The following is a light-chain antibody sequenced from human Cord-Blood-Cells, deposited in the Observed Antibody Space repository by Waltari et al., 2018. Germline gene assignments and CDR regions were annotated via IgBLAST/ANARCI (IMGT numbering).Light chain of an antibody. J-gene: IGKJ2*01. CDR2: GAS. CDR3: QQYGSSPLYT. V-gene: IGKV3-20*01. CDR1: QSVSSSY. Sequence: EIVLTQSPGTLSLSPGERATLSCRASQSVSSSYLARYQQKPGQARRLLIYGASSRATGIPDRFSGSGSGTDFTLTISRLEPEDFAVYYCQQYGSSPLYTFGQGTKLEIK.